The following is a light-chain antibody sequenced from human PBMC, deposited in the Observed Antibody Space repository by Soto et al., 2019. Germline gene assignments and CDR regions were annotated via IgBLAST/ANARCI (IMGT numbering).Light chain of an antibody. V-gene: IGLV2-14*03. CDR1: SSDVGDYNY. CDR2: DVA. J-gene: IGLJ3*02. CDR3: SSYSISSTRV. Sequence: QSALTQPASVSGSHGQSIAISCTGTSSDVGDYNYVSWYQQHPGKAPKLIIYDVAKRPSGVSDRFSGSKSGSTASLTISGLQAEDEAYYYCSSYSISSTRVFGGGTKVTVL.